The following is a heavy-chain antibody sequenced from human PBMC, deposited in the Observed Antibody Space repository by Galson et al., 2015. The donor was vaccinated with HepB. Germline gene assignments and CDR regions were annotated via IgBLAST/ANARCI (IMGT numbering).Heavy chain of an antibody. CDR2: IYSGGST. J-gene: IGHJ4*02. CDR3: TRAPAVVRGIDY. Sequence: SLRLSCAASGFTVSSNYMSWVRQAPGKGLEWVSVIYSGGSTYYADSVKGRFTISRDNSKNTLYLQMNSLRAEDTAVYYCTRAPAVVRGIDYWGQGTLVTVSS. V-gene: IGHV3-66*01. D-gene: IGHD3-10*01. CDR1: GFTVSSNY.